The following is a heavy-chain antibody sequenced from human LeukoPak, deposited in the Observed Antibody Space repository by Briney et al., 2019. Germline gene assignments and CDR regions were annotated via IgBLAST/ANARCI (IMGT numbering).Heavy chain of an antibody. CDR3: ARDRYYGSAPSHYYYYGMDV. CDR1: GFTFSSYS. CDR2: ISNSSSYI. D-gene: IGHD3-10*01. V-gene: IGHV3-21*01. Sequence: PGGSLRLSCVASGFTFSSYSMNWVRQAPGEGLGWVSSISNSSSYIYYADSVKVRFTISRDNANNSLYLQMNSLRAEDTAVYYCARDRYYGSAPSHYYYYGMDVWGQGTTVTVSS. J-gene: IGHJ6*02.